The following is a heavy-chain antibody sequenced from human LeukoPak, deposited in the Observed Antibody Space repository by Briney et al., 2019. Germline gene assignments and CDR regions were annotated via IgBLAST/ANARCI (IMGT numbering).Heavy chain of an antibody. Sequence: GSSVKVSCKASGGTFSSYAISWVRQAPGQGLEWMGGIIPIFGTANYAQKFQGRVTITADKSTSTAYMELSSLISDDTAVYYCARVDTVNYYYYMDVWGKGTPVTVSS. CDR3: ARVDTVNYYYYMDV. V-gene: IGHV1-69*06. D-gene: IGHD5-18*01. J-gene: IGHJ6*03. CDR2: IIPIFGTA. CDR1: GGTFSSYA.